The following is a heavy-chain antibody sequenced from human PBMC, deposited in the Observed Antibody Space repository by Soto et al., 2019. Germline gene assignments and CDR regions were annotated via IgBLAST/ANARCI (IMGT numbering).Heavy chain of an antibody. J-gene: IGHJ6*02. Sequence: QTLSLTCAISGDSVSSNSAAWNWIRQSPSRGLEWLGRTYYRSKWYNDYAVSVKSRITINPDTSKNQFSLQLNSVTPEDTAVYYCARLAPASSIAVAGGYYYGMDVWGQGTTVTVSS. CDR3: ARLAPASSIAVAGGYYYGMDV. V-gene: IGHV6-1*01. CDR2: TYYRSKWYN. CDR1: GDSVSSNSAA. D-gene: IGHD6-19*01.